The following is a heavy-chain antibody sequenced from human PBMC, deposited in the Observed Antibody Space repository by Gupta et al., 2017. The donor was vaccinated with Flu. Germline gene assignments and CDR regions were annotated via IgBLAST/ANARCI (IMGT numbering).Heavy chain of an antibody. V-gene: IGHV1-24*01. J-gene: IGHJ6*02. CDR2: FDPEDGET. CDR3: ATVLIVGASTDYYYGMDV. CDR1: GYTLTELS. D-gene: IGHD1-26*01. Sequence: QVQLVQSGAEVKKPGASVKVSCKVSGYTLTELSMHWVRQAPGKGLEWMGGFDPEDGETIYAQKFQGRVTMTEDTSTDTAYMELSSLRSEDTAVYYCATVLIVGASTDYYYGMDVWGQGTTVTVSS.